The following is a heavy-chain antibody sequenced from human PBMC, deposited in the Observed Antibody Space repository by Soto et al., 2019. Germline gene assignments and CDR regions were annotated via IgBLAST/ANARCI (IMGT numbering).Heavy chain of an antibody. CDR2: LYHSGST. CDR3: ARDQVEDTDAFDI. Sequence: SETLSLTCTVSGGSISSGHYYWSWIRQHPEKGLEWIGYLYHSGSTDYNPALQSRVTMSVDTSKNHFSLKLRSVTAADTAVYYCARDQVEDTDAFDIWGQGTMVTVSS. V-gene: IGHV4-31*03. D-gene: IGHD5-18*01. CDR1: GGSISSGHYY. J-gene: IGHJ3*02.